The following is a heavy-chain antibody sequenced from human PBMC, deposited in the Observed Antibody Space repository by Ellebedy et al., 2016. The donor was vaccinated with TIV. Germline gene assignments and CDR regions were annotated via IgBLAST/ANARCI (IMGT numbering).Heavy chain of an antibody. CDR1: GGTFSSYA. Sequence: SVKVSXXASGGTFSSYAISWVRQAPGQGLEWMGGIIPIFGTANYAQKFQGRVTITADESTGTAYMELSSLRSEDTAVYYCASDSRGTGYPIEGPFDYWGQGTLVTVSS. CDR3: ASDSRGTGYPIEGPFDY. D-gene: IGHD3/OR15-3a*01. J-gene: IGHJ4*02. CDR2: IIPIFGTA. V-gene: IGHV1-69*13.